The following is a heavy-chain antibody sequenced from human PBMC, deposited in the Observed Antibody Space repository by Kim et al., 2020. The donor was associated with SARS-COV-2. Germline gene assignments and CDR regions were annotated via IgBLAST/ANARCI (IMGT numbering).Heavy chain of an antibody. J-gene: IGHJ6*02. V-gene: IGHV3-15*01. CDR2: IKSKNEGGTT. D-gene: IGHD3-3*01. CDR3: TTEVYDFWSGYYDYYYYGMDV. Sequence: GSLRLSCAASGFTFSNAWMSWVRQAPGKGLEWVGRIKSKNEGGTTDYAAPGKGRFTISRDDSKNTLYLQMNSLKTEDTAVYYCTTEVYDFWSGYYDYYYYGMDVWGQGTTVTVSS. CDR1: GFTFSNAW.